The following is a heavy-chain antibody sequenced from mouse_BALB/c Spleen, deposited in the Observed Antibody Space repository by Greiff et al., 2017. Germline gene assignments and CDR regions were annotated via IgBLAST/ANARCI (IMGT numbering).Heavy chain of an antibody. J-gene: IGHJ2*01. CDR3: ARGLAFDY. CDR1: GFNIKDYY. D-gene: IGHD3-3*01. CDR2: IDPENGDT. Sequence: EVQLQQSGAELVRSGASVKLSCTASGFNIKDYYMHWVKQRPEQGLEWIGWIDPENGDTEYAPKFQGKATMTADTSSNTAYLQLSSLTSEDTAVYYCARGLAFDYWGQGTTLTVSS. V-gene: IGHV14-4*02.